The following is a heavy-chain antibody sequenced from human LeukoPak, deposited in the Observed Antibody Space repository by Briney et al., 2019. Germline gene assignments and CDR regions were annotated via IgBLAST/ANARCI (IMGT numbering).Heavy chain of an antibody. CDR1: GFTFSSYS. Sequence: GGSLRLSCAASGFTFSSYSMNWVRQAPGKGLEWVSYISSSSSTIYYADSVKGRFTISRDNAKNSLYLQMNSLRAEDTAVYYCAREGKFSGYDWTYYFDYWGQGTLVTVSS. D-gene: IGHD5-12*01. CDR2: ISSSSSTI. J-gene: IGHJ4*02. V-gene: IGHV3-48*04. CDR3: AREGKFSGYDWTYYFDY.